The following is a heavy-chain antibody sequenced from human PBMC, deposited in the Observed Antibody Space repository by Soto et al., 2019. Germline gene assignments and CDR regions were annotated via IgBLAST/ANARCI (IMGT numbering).Heavy chain of an antibody. J-gene: IGHJ5*02. CDR3: ARLVGYCSGGSCYLYNWFDP. CDR1: GYSFTSYW. D-gene: IGHD2-15*01. CDR2: MYPGDSDT. V-gene: IGHV5-51*01. Sequence: GESLKISCKGSGYSFTSYWIGWVRQMPGKGLEWMGIMYPGDSDTRYSPSFQGQVTISADKSISTAYLQWSSLKASDTAMYYCARLVGYCSGGSCYLYNWFDPWGQGTLVTVSS.